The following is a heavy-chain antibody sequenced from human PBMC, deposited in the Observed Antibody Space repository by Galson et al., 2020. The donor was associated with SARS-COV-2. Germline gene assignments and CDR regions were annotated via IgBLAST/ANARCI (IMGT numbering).Heavy chain of an antibody. V-gene: IGHV4-59*01. CDR1: GGSISSYY. CDR2: IYYSGST. J-gene: IGHJ5*02. D-gene: IGHD3-22*01. CDR3: ARDIKVLNYYDSSGLSKGWFDP. Sequence: ETSETLSLTCTVSGGSISSYYWSWIRQPPGKGLEWIGYIYYSGSTNYNPSLKSRVTISVDTSKNQFSLKLSSVTAADTAVYYCARDIKVLNYYDSSGLSKGWFDPWGQGTLVTVSS.